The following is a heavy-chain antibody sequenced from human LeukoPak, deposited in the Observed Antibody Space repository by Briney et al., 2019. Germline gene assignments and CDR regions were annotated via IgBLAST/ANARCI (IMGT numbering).Heavy chain of an antibody. CDR3: ATVDTMVRGVISPYYYYGMDV. Sequence: ASVKVSCKASGYTFTSYGISWVRQAPGQGLEWMGWISAYNGNTNYAQKFQGRVTMTEDTSTDTAYMELSSLRSEDTAVYYCATVDTMVRGVISPYYYYGMDVWGQGTTVTVSS. CDR2: ISAYNGNT. CDR1: GYTFTSYG. V-gene: IGHV1-18*01. J-gene: IGHJ6*02. D-gene: IGHD3-10*01.